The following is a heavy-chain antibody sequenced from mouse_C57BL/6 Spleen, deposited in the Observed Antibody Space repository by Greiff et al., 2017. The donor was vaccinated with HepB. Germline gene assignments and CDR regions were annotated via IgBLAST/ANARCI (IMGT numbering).Heavy chain of an antibody. CDR1: GFTFSDYG. Sequence: EVMLVESGGGLVKPGGSLKLSCAASGFTFSDYGMHWVRQAPEKGLEWVAYISSGSSTIYYADTVKGRFTISRDNAKNTLFLQMTSLRSEDTAMYYCARGDGYYLFTTFDYWGQGTTLTVSS. J-gene: IGHJ2*01. CDR3: ARGDGYYLFTTFDY. V-gene: IGHV5-17*01. CDR2: ISSGSSTI. D-gene: IGHD2-3*01.